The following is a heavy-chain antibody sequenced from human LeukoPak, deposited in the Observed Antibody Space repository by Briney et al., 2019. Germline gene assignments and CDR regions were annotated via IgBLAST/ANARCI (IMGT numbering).Heavy chain of an antibody. CDR1: GFTFSSYA. V-gene: IGHV3-23*01. J-gene: IGHJ4*02. D-gene: IGHD3-22*01. CDR3: AKSPRSGGYKDY. CDR2: ISGSGGST. Sequence: GSLRLSCAASGFTFSSYAMSWVRQAPGKGLEWVSAISGSGGSTYYADSVKGRFTISRDNSKNTLYLQMNSLRAEDTAVYYCAKSPRSGGYKDYWGQGTLVTVSS.